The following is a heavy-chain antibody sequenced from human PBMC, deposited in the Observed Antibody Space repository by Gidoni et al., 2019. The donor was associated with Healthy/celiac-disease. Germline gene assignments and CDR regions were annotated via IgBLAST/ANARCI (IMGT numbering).Heavy chain of an antibody. V-gene: IGHV1-69*01. J-gene: IGHJ6*02. CDR3: AKTTEYYGMDV. CDR1: ISYA. Sequence: ISYAISWVRQAPGQGLAWMGGIIPIFGTANYAQKFQGRVTITADESTSTAYMELSSLRSEDTAVYYCAKTTEYYGMDVWGQGTTVTVSS. D-gene: IGHD1-7*01. CDR2: IIPIFGTA.